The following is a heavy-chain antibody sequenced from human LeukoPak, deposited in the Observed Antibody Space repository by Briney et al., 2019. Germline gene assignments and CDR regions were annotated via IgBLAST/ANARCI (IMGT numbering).Heavy chain of an antibody. J-gene: IGHJ3*02. D-gene: IGHD2-15*01. CDR1: GFTFSNYW. CDR2: VNSDGDST. Sequence: GGSQTLSCAASGFTFSNYWIFWVRQVPGKGLVWVSRVNSDGDSTTYADSVKGRFTISRDNAQNTLYLEMNSLRAEDTAVYYCARGGFQHALDIWGQGTMVTVSS. CDR3: ARGGFQHALDI. V-gene: IGHV3-74*01.